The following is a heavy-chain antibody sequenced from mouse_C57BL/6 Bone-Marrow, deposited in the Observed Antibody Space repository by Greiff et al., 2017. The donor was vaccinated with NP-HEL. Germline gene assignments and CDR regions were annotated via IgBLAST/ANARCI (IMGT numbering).Heavy chain of an antibody. Sequence: QVQLKQSGAELVRPGASVTLSCKASGYTFTDYEMHWVKQTPVHGLEWIGAIDPETGGTAYNQKFKGKAILTADKSSSTAYMELRSLTSEDSAVYYCTRTSILNYYGSSDPRYFDVWGTGTTGTVSS. V-gene: IGHV1-15*01. D-gene: IGHD1-1*01. J-gene: IGHJ1*03. CDR2: IDPETGGT. CDR3: TRTSILNYYGSSDPRYFDV. CDR1: GYTFTDYE.